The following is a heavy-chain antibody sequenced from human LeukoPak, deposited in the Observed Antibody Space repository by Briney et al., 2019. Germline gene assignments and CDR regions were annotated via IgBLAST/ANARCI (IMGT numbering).Heavy chain of an antibody. Sequence: GASVKVSCKASGYTFTSYGISWMRQAPGQGLEWMGWISAYNGNTNYAQKLQGRVTMTTDTSTTTAYMELRSLRSDDTAVYYCARLCSTTSCYGRFGMDVWGKGTTVTVSS. D-gene: IGHD2-2*01. CDR2: ISAYNGNT. CDR3: ARLCSTTSCYGRFGMDV. J-gene: IGHJ6*04. V-gene: IGHV1-18*04. CDR1: GYTFTSYG.